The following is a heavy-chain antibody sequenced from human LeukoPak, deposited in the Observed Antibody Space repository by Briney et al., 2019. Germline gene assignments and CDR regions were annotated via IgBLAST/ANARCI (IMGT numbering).Heavy chain of an antibody. V-gene: IGHV4-59*08. CDR1: GGSVSFYY. CDR2: VYYTGNT. Sequence: SETLSLTCTVSGGSVSFYYWNWIRPPPGKGLEWIGYVYYTGNTNYNPSLKSRVTISVDTFKHQFSLKLGSVTAADTAVYYCARRGRAAAANFDYWGQGTLVTVSS. D-gene: IGHD6-13*01. CDR3: ARRGRAAAANFDY. J-gene: IGHJ4*02.